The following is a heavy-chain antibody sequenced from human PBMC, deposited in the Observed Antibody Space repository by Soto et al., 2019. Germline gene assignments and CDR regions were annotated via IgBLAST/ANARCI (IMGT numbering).Heavy chain of an antibody. CDR1: GASISSTDW. J-gene: IGHJ4*02. V-gene: IGHV4-4*02. CDR3: TRVYSGSYFDY. CDR2: MHRSDMT. Sequence: QVQLQESGPGLVKPSGTLSLTCAVSGASISSTDWWSWVRQPPGKGLEWIGEMHRSDMTNYNPSLKSRGTRSLDKSKKQFSMKLSYVTAATTAVYHCTRVYSGSYFDYWGQGTLVTVSS. D-gene: IGHD1-26*01.